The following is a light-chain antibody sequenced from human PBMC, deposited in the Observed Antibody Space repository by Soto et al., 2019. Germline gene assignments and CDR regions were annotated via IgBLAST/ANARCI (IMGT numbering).Light chain of an antibody. CDR1: GSDVGGYNY. J-gene: IGLJ1*01. CDR3: SSYTSSSTGV. V-gene: IGLV2-14*01. CDR2: DVS. Sequence: QSVLTQPASVSGSPGQSITISCTGTGSDVGGYNYVSWYQQHPGKAPKLMIYDVSNRPSGVSNRSSGSKSGNTASLTISGLQAEDEADYYCSSYTSSSTGVFGTGTKVTVL.